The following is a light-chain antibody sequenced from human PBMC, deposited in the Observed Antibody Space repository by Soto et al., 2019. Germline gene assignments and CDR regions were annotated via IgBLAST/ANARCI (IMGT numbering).Light chain of an antibody. CDR2: AAS. Sequence: DIQMTQSPSSLSAFVGDRVTITCRASQGISNSLAWFQQKPGKVAKLLIYAASTLQSGVPSRFSGSGSGSVFTLTISSLQPEDVATYYCQYYNSASLTFGGGTKVDIK. V-gene: IGKV1-27*01. CDR1: QGISNS. CDR3: QYYNSASLT. J-gene: IGKJ4*01.